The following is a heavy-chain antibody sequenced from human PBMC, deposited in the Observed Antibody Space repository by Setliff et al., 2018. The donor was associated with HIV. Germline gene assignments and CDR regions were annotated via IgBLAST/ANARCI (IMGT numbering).Heavy chain of an antibody. D-gene: IGHD2-15*01. CDR3: ARLGRAIDDGGSSVRLDF. CDR2: ISSTGTT. V-gene: IGHV4-4*08. Sequence: PSETLSLTCVVSDDSFTNYDWTWIRQSPGKALQWIGSISSTGTTNYSPSLRSRVTISIETPNTRFSLWLRSVTASDTATYYCARLGRAIDDGGSSVRLDFWGQGVLVTVSS. CDR1: DDSFTNYD. J-gene: IGHJ4*02.